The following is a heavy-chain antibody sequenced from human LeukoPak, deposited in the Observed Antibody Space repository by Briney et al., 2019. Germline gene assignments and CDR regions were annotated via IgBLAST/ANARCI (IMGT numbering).Heavy chain of an antibody. CDR3: ARGRGMTTVTTWTFDY. Sequence: VASVKVSCKASGGTFSSYAISWVRQAPGQGLEWMGGIIPIFGTANYAQKFQGRVTITTDESTSTAYMELSSLRSEDTAVYYCARGRGMTTVTTWTFDYWGQGTLVTVSS. D-gene: IGHD4-17*01. CDR1: GGTFSSYA. CDR2: IIPIFGTA. V-gene: IGHV1-69*05. J-gene: IGHJ4*02.